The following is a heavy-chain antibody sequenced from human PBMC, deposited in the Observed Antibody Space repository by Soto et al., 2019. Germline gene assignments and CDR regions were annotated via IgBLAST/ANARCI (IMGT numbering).Heavy chain of an antibody. V-gene: IGHV3-66*01. CDR1: GFSVSYTY. J-gene: IGHJ6*02. Sequence: DVQLVESGGRLVQPGGSLRLSCVVSGFSVSYTYMSWARQAPGKGLEWVSVFYDGDAEYYADSVKGRFTISRDKSKNTLYLQMNSLRAEDTAVYYCARDMPDGVDVWGQGTTVTVSS. CDR3: ARDMPDGVDV. D-gene: IGHD2-2*01. CDR2: FYDGDAE.